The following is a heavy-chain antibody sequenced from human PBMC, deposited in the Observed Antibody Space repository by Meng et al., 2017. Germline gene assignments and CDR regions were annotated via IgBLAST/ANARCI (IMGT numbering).Heavy chain of an antibody. CDR2: IYQSGST. CDR1: GGPISSNNW. D-gene: IGHD2-2*02. CDR3: ARKLYDARYYDY. Sequence: QVQLQESGPGLVKPSGTLSLTCAVSGGPISSNNWWSWVRQPPGRGLEWIGEIYQSGSTNYTPSLKSRVTISVDKSKNQFSLRLSSVTAADTAVYYCARKLYDARYYDYWGQGTLVTVSS. V-gene: IGHV4-4*02. J-gene: IGHJ4*02.